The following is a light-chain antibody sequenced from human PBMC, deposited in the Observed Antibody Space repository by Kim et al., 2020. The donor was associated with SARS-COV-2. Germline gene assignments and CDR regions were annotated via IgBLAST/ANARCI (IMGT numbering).Light chain of an antibody. CDR3: QSYDSSNHV. Sequence: TIYSTGSSGSIASTYVQWYQQRPGSAPATVIYEDNQRPSGVPDRFSGSIDSSSNSASLTISGLKTEDEADYYCQSYDSSNHVFGTGTKVTVL. CDR1: SGSIASTY. J-gene: IGLJ1*01. V-gene: IGLV6-57*02. CDR2: EDN.